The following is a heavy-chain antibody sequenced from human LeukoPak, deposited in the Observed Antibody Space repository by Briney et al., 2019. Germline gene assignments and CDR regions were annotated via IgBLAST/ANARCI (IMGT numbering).Heavy chain of an antibody. V-gene: IGHV3-23*01. Sequence: GGSLRLPCAASGFTFSNYAMSWVRQAPGKGLEWVSTISNTGSDTYYADSVKGRFTISRHNSENTLYRQMNNLRAEDTAIHYCAKVTYSDYGSGRPPFMDVWGQGTKVAVSS. CDR2: ISNTGSDT. CDR1: GFTFSNYA. D-gene: IGHD3-10*01. CDR3: AKVTYSDYGSGRPPFMDV. J-gene: IGHJ6*02.